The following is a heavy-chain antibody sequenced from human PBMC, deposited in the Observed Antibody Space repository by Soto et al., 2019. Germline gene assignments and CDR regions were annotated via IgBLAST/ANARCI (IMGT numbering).Heavy chain of an antibody. CDR1: GFSLSTSGMC. V-gene: IGHV2-70*01. J-gene: IGHJ4*02. CDR2: IDWDDDK. Sequence: SGPTLVNPTQTLTLTCTFSGFSLSTSGMCVSWIRQPPGKALEWLALIDWDDDKYYSTSLKTRLTISKDTSKNQVVLTMTNMDPVDTATYYCARIPYYDYVWGSLVNWGQGTLVTVSS. CDR3: ARIPYYDYVWGSLVN. D-gene: IGHD3-16*01.